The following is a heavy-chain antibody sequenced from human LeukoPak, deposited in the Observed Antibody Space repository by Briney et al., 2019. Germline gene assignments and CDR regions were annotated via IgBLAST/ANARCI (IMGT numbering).Heavy chain of an antibody. CDR3: ARVSFGRRGIDY. D-gene: IGHD3-10*01. V-gene: IGHV3-23*01. CDR2: ISGSGGST. CDR1: GFTFSSYA. J-gene: IGHJ4*02. Sequence: GGSLRLSCAASGFTFSSYAMSWVRQAPGKGLEWASAISGSGGSTYYADSVKGRFTISRDNSKNTLYLQMNSLRAEDTAVYYCARVSFGRRGIDYWGQGTLVTVSS.